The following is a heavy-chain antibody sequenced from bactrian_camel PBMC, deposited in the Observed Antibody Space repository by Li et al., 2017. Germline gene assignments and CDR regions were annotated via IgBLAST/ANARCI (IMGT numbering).Heavy chain of an antibody. CDR3: AFGSRPGWCSLRLRGADFGH. J-gene: IGHJ6*01. CDR1: GFAVENNF. Sequence: HVQLVESGGGSVQPGESLRLSCRGSGFAVENNFMAWFRQIPDKGREAVAGIESDGSTSYADSVKGRFTISQDSANHILYLQMRSLKPEDTALYYCAFGSRPGWCSLRLRGADFGHWGQGTQVTVS. D-gene: IGHD3*01. V-gene: IGHV3S9*01. CDR2: IESDGST.